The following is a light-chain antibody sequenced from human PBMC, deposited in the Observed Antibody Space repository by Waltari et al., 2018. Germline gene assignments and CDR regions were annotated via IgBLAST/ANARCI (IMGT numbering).Light chain of an antibody. J-gene: IGLJ2*01. CDR2: QDK. V-gene: IGLV3-1*01. CDR1: KSTAKV. Sequence: SYELTQPPSVSVSPGQRARIPCSGDKSTAKVVSWYQRKSGQSPVLIIYQDKKRPSGIPERISGSNSGNIATLTISATQALDEADYFCQAWDNSGVVFGGGTKLTVL. CDR3: QAWDNSGVV.